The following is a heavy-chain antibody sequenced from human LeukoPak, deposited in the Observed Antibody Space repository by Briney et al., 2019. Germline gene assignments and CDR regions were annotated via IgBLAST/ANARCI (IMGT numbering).Heavy chain of an antibody. J-gene: IGHJ3*02. CDR3: ANRRDGFDI. Sequence: GASVKVSCKASGGTFSSYAMSWVRQAPGKGLEWVSAISGSGGNAYYVDSVKGRFTISRDNSKNTLYLQMNSLRAEDTAVYYCANRRDGFDIWGQGTMVTVSS. CDR1: GGTFSSYA. CDR2: ISGSGGNA. V-gene: IGHV3-23*01. D-gene: IGHD5-24*01.